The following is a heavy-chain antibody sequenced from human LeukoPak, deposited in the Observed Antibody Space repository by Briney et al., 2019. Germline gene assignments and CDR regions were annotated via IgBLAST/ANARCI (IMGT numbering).Heavy chain of an antibody. Sequence: ASVKVSCKASGYTFTSYGISWVRQAPGQGLEWMGWISAYNGNTNYAQKLQGRVTMTTDTSTSTAYMELRSLRSDDTAVYYCARDSGETRYYDFWSGYSMYYFDYWGQGTLVTVSS. CDR1: GYTFTSYG. D-gene: IGHD3-3*01. V-gene: IGHV1-18*01. J-gene: IGHJ4*02. CDR3: ARDSGETRYYDFWSGYSMYYFDY. CDR2: ISAYNGNT.